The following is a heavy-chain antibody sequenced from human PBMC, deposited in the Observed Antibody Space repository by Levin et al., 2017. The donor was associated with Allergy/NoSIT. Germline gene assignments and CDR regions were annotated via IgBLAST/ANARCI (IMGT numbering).Heavy chain of an antibody. CDR1: GFTISEYA. CDR2: ITGGGFNT. V-gene: IGHV3-23*01. Sequence: GGSLRLSCAISGFTISEYAMAWVRQAPGKGLEWVSVITGGGFNTYYGDSVKGRFTVSRDDSKDTLYLELNSLGGEDTAVYYCAKKQGGTSGFSFDVWGQGTMVTVSS. J-gene: IGHJ3*01. D-gene: IGHD1-1*01. CDR3: AKKQGGTSGFSFDV.